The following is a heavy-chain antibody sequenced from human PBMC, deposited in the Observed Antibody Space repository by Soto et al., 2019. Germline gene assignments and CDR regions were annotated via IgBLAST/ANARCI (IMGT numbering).Heavy chain of an antibody. Sequence: PGGSLRLSCAASGFTFDDYAMHWVRQAPGKGLEWVSGISWNSGSIGYADSVKGRFTISRDNAKNSLYLQMNSLRAEDTALYYCAKDNDFWSGHTYGNWFDPWGQGTLVTVSS. V-gene: IGHV3-9*01. CDR3: AKDNDFWSGHTYGNWFDP. D-gene: IGHD3-3*01. CDR1: GFTFDDYA. J-gene: IGHJ5*02. CDR2: ISWNSGSI.